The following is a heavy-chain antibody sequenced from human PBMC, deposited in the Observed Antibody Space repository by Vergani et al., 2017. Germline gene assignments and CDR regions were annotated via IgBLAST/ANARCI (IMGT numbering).Heavy chain of an antibody. Sequence: QVQLQESGPGLVKSSETLSLTCSVSFDSIRNLYCNWIRQPPGKGLEWIGSIHYSENTNYNPSLKTRVTISVDTSKNQFSLTLTSVTAADTAVYDCASDTHSGQRADRWGQGILVTVTS. J-gene: IGHJ5*02. V-gene: IGHV4-59*11. D-gene: IGHD6-19*01. CDR3: ASDTHSGQRADR. CDR1: FDSIRNLY. CDR2: IHYSENT.